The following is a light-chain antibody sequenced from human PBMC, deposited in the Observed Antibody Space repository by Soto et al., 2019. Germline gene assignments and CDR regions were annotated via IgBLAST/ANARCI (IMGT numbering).Light chain of an antibody. CDR1: QSISSY. CDR3: QQRYSWPPFT. J-gene: IGKJ3*01. V-gene: IGKV3-11*01. Sequence: EIVLTQSPATLSLSPGDTATLSCRASQSISSYLAWYQQKPGQAPRLLIYDVFHRATGIPARFSGSGSGTDFTLTINSLEPEDFALYYCQQRYSWPPFTFGPGTKVDI. CDR2: DVF.